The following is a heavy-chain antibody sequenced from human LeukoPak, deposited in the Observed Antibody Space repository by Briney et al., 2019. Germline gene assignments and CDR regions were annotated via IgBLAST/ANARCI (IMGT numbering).Heavy chain of an antibody. Sequence: SETLSLTCTVSGGSISSFYWSWIRQPPGKGLEWIGYISDSGSTNYNPSLQSRITISVDTSKNQFSLKLSSVTAADTAVYYCARHLRYCSGGTCYSSDAFDIWGRGTMVTVSS. CDR3: ARHLRYCSGGTCYSSDAFDI. V-gene: IGHV4-59*08. CDR2: ISDSGST. CDR1: GGSISSFY. J-gene: IGHJ3*02. D-gene: IGHD2-15*01.